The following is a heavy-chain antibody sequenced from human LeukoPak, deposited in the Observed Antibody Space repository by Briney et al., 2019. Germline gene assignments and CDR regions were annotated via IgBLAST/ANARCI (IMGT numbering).Heavy chain of an antibody. CDR2: INVSGGST. V-gene: IGHV3-23*01. Sequence: GGSLRLSCAASGFTFSNYAMSWVRQAPGKGLEWVSGINVSGGSTFYADSVRGRFTISRDNSKNTLYLQMNSLRAEDTAVYYCAKDQYCTSTSCYVGYWGQGTLVTVSS. J-gene: IGHJ4*02. CDR3: AKDQYCTSTSCYVGY. D-gene: IGHD2-2*01. CDR1: GFTFSNYA.